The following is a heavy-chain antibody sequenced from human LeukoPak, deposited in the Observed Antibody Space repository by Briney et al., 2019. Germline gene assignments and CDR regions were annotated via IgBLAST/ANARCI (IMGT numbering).Heavy chain of an antibody. CDR3: ASRIAPRIY. D-gene: IGHD6-6*01. V-gene: IGHV5-51*01. CDR1: GYSFTSHW. Sequence: GESLKFSCKGSGYSFTSHWIGWVRQMPGKGLEWMGIIYPGDSETRYSPSFQGQVTISADKSITTAYLQWSSLEASDTAIYHCASRIAPRIYWGQGTLVTVSS. J-gene: IGHJ4*02. CDR2: IYPGDSET.